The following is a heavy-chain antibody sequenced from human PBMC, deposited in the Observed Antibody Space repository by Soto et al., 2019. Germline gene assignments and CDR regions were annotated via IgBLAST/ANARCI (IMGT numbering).Heavy chain of an antibody. Sequence: SEPLSLTCTVSGGSISSYYWSWIRQPPGKGLEWIGYTHYSGSTNYNPSLKSRVTISVDTSKNQFSLKLSSVTAADTAVYYCARHETLHGDHDYWGQGTLVTVSS. CDR1: GGSISSYY. V-gene: IGHV4-59*08. CDR2: THYSGST. CDR3: ARHETLHGDHDY. D-gene: IGHD4-17*01. J-gene: IGHJ4*02.